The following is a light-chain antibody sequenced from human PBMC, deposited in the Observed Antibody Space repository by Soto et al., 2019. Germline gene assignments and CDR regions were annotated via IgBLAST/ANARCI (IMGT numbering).Light chain of an antibody. Sequence: MTQSPSSLSASEGDRVTITRRASQSISNYLAWYLQKPGQSPQLQIYLGSSRASGVPDRFSGSGSGTDFTLEISRVEAEDVGVYYCMQALQTPWTFGQGTKVDIK. CDR2: LGS. V-gene: IGKV2-28*01. CDR1: QSISNY. J-gene: IGKJ1*01. CDR3: MQALQTPWT.